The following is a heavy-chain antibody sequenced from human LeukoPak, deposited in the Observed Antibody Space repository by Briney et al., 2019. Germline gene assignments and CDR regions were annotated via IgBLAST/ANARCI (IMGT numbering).Heavy chain of an antibody. V-gene: IGHV3-30*18. CDR2: ISYEGSNK. D-gene: IGHD3-22*01. CDR3: AKGGKYYYASSGYWIFDY. J-gene: IGHJ4*02. CDR1: GFTFSSYG. Sequence: GGSLRLSCAASGFTFSSYGMHWVRQAPGKGLEWVAVISYEGSNKYYADSVKGRFTISRENAKNSLYVQMNSVRAEDTALYYCAKGGKYYYASSGYWIFDYWGQGTLVTVSS.